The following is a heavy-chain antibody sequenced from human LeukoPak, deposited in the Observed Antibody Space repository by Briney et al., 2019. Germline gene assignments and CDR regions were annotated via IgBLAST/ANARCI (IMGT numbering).Heavy chain of an antibody. CDR1: GYTFTSYA. D-gene: IGHD6-13*01. J-gene: IGHJ4*02. V-gene: IGHV7-4-1*02. CDR3: AREGTGQQLVREDFDY. CDR2: INTNTGNP. Sequence: ASVKVSCKASGYTFTSYAMNWVRQAPGQGLEWMGWINTNTGNPTYAQGFTGRFVFSLDTSVSTAYLQISGLKAEDTAVYYCAREGTGQQLVREDFDYWGQGTLVTVSS.